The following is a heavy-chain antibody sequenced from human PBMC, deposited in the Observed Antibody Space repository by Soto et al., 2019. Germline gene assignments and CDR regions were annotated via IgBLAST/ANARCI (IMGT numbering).Heavy chain of an antibody. V-gene: IGHV4-39*01. Sequence: PSETLSLTCTVSGDSISSSSYYWVWIRQPPGKGLEWIGNFYYSGSTYYNPSLKSRVTISVDTSKNQFSLKVSSVTAADTAVYYCARHQSGNWYVGYWGQGTLVTVSS. CDR1: GDSISSSSYY. J-gene: IGHJ4*02. D-gene: IGHD6-13*01. CDR2: FYYSGST. CDR3: ARHQSGNWYVGY.